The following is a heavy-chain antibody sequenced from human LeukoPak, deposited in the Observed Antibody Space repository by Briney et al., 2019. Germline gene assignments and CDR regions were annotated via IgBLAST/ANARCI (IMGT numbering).Heavy chain of an antibody. Sequence: GGSLRLSCAASGFTFNNYAMNWVRQAPGKGLEWVSSVSESGDNTHYADSVKGRFTISRDNSQNTLYLQMNSLRAEDTAVYYCAKQWVDCWGQGVVVTVSS. J-gene: IGHJ4*02. CDR2: VSESGDNT. D-gene: IGHD1-26*01. CDR1: GFTFNNYA. CDR3: AKQWVDC. V-gene: IGHV3-23*01.